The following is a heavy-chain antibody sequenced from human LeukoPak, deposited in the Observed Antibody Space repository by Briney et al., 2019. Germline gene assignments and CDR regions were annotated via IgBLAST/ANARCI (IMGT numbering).Heavy chain of an antibody. V-gene: IGHV1-69*05. CDR2: IIPIFGTA. Sequence: EASVKVSCKASGGTFSSYAISWVWQAPGQGLEWMGRIIPIFGTANYAQKFQGRVTITTDESTSTAYMELSSLRSEDTAVYYCARYRPGATGSNAFDIWGQGTMVTVSS. D-gene: IGHD1-26*01. J-gene: IGHJ3*02. CDR1: GGTFSSYA. CDR3: ARYRPGATGSNAFDI.